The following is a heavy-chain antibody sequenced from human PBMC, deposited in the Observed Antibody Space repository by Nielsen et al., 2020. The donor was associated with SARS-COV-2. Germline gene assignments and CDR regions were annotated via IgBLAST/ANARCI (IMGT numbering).Heavy chain of an antibody. J-gene: IGHJ4*02. CDR3: ARGGIAVVGSRLGY. CDR2: ISSSSSYT. D-gene: IGHD6-19*01. Sequence: GESLKISCAASGFTFSDYYMSWIRQAPGKGLEWVSYISSSSSYTNYADSVKGRFTISRDNAKNSLYLQMNSLRAEDTAVYYCARGGIAVVGSRLGYWGQGTLVTVSS. V-gene: IGHV3-11*05. CDR1: GFTFSDYY.